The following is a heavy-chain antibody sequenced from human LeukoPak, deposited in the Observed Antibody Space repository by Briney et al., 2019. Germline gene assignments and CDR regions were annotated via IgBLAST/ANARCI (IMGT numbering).Heavy chain of an antibody. D-gene: IGHD4-17*01. Sequence: SETLSLTCTVSGGSISSDSYYWSWIRQPAGKGLEWIGRIYTSGSTNYNPSLKSRVTISVDTSKNQFSLKLSSVTAADTAVYYCARVRDYGDRRSYFDYWGQGTLVTVSS. V-gene: IGHV4-61*02. CDR1: GGSISSDSYY. CDR3: ARVRDYGDRRSYFDY. J-gene: IGHJ4*02. CDR2: IYTSGST.